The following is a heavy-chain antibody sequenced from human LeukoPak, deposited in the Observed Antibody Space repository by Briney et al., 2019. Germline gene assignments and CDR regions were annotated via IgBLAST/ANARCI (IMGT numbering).Heavy chain of an antibody. CDR2: ISAYNGNT. D-gene: IGHD3-16*01. CDR1: GYTFTSYG. CDR3: ARWGDDLGEDSDYYYYGMDV. V-gene: IGHV1-18*01. J-gene: IGHJ6*02. Sequence: ASVKVSCKASGYTFTSYGISWVRQAPGQGLEWMGWISAYNGNTNYAQKLQGRVTMTTDTSTSTAYMELRSLRSDDTAVYYCARWGDDLGEDSDYYYYGMDVWGQGTTVTVSS.